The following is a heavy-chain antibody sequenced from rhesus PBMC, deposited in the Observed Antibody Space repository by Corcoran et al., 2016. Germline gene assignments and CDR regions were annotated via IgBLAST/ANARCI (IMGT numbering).Heavy chain of an antibody. CDR3: ARVGSSWSEWDTVGTEWYFDL. Sequence: QVQLQESGPGLVKPSETLSLTCAVSGYSISSGYCWGWIRQPPGKGLEWIGSIYGSGGSNYLNPSLKSRVTLAVDTSKNQFSLKLSSVTAADTAVYYCARVGSSWSEWDTVGTEWYFDLWGPGTPITISS. CDR1: GYSISSGYC. D-gene: IGHD5-42*01. J-gene: IGHJ2*01. V-gene: IGHV4S14*01. CDR2: IYGSGGSN.